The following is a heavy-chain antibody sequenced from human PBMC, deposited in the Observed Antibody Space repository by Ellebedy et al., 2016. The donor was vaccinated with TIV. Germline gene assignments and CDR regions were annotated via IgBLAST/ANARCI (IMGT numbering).Heavy chain of an antibody. V-gene: IGHV1-2*04. D-gene: IGHD2-2*01. Sequence: ASVKVSCKASGYTFTSYYMHWVRQAPGQGLEWMGWINPNSGGTNYAQKFQGWVTMTRDTSISTAYMGLSRLRSDDTAVYYCARAWDIVVIDYWGQGTLVTVSS. CDR2: INPNSGGT. CDR3: ARAWDIVVIDY. CDR1: GYTFTSYY. J-gene: IGHJ4*02.